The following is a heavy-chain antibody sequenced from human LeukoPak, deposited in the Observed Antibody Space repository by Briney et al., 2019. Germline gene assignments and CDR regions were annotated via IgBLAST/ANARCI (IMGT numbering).Heavy chain of an antibody. CDR2: INPNSGGT. D-gene: IGHD3-10*01. CDR1: GYTFSGYY. J-gene: IGHJ4*02. V-gene: IGHV1-2*02. CDR3: ASSPPGYYYGSGSYSPSVDY. Sequence: ASVKVSCKASGYTFSGYYVNWVRQAPGQGLEWMGWINPNSGGTKYAQKIQGRVTMTRDMSTSTVYMELSSLRSEDTAVYYCASSPPGYYYGSGSYSPSVDYWGQGTLVTVSS.